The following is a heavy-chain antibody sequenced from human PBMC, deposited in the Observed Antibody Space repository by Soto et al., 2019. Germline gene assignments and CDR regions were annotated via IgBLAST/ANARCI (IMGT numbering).Heavy chain of an antibody. CDR3: VRTRQQWLVGDT. V-gene: IGHV1-3*01. J-gene: IGHJ5*02. CDR2: INAGNGNT. D-gene: IGHD6-19*01. CDR1: GYTLSSFG. Sequence: QAQLVQSGAEVKKPGASVKVSCKASGYTLSSFGIHWVRQAPGQRLEWMGWINAGNGNTKYSQKLQGRVTFSRDTSENTAYMELTSLTSEETAVYYCVRTRQQWLVGDTWGQGSLVPVSS.